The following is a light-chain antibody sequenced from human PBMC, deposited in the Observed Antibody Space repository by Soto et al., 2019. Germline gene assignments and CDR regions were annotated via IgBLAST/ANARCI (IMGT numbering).Light chain of an antibody. V-gene: IGKV3-20*01. CDR1: QSVSSR. J-gene: IGKJ1*01. CDR2: GAS. CDR3: QQYNNWPRT. Sequence: EIVLTQSPGTLSLSPGERATLSCRASQSVSSRLAWYQQKPGQAPRLLISGASSRATGIPDRFSGSGSATDFTLTISRLEPEDFAVYYCQQYNNWPRTFGQGTKVDIK.